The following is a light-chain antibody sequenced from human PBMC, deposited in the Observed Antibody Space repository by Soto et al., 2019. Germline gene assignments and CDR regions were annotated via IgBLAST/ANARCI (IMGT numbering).Light chain of an antibody. Sequence: EIVLTQSPDTLSLSPGEGATLSCRASHDVSVSLVWYRQRPGQSPRLLIHDASNRATGISARFSGSGSGTDFTLTIGSLEPEGSALYYCQQRASWPYTSGQGTKVEIK. CDR1: HDVSVS. CDR2: DAS. V-gene: IGKV3-11*01. CDR3: QQRASWPYT. J-gene: IGKJ2*01.